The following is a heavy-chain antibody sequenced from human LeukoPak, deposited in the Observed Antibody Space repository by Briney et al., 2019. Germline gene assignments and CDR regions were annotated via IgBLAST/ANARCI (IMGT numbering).Heavy chain of an antibody. CDR3: ARSPLSHPPFDWALQIDY. CDR1: RYTFTSYG. CDR2: ISAYNWNT. Sequence: ASLKVSCKTSRYTFTSYGISWVRQGPGEGREWVGWISAYNWNTNNEQKPQGRITRTTDPSTSTAYMELRSLRSDDTAVYYCARSPLSHPPFDWALQIDYWGQGTLVTVSS. V-gene: IGHV1-18*01. J-gene: IGHJ4*02. D-gene: IGHD3-9*01.